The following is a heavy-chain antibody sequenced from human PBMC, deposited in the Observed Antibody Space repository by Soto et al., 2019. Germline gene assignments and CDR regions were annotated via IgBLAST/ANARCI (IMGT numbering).Heavy chain of an antibody. CDR2: ISGSGGST. V-gene: IGHV3-23*01. CDR3: AKAQGVVVAAHYGMDV. J-gene: IGHJ6*02. D-gene: IGHD2-15*01. Sequence: GGSLRLSCAASGFTFSSYAMSWVRQSPGKGLEWVSAISGSGGSTYYADSVKGRFTISRDNSKNTLYLQMNSLRAEDTAVYYCAKAQGVVVAAHYGMDVWGQGSTVTVSS. CDR1: GFTFSSYA.